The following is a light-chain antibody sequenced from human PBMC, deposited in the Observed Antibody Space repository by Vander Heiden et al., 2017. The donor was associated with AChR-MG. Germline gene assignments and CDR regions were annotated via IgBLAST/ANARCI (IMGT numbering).Light chain of an antibody. Sequence: DIQMTQSPSSLSASVGDRVTITCRASQTISNYLNWYQQTPGKAPKLLIYAASSLQSGVPSKFSGSGSGTHFTLTINSLQPEDFATYYCQQTDSTQWTFGQGTKVEIK. V-gene: IGKV1-39*01. CDR3: QQTDSTQWT. J-gene: IGKJ1*01. CDR1: QTISNY. CDR2: AAS.